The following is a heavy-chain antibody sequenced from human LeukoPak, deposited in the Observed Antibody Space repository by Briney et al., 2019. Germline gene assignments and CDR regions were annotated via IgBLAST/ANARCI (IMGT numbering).Heavy chain of an antibody. J-gene: IGHJ5*02. CDR2: INPNSGGT. Sequence: ASVKVSCKASGYTFTGYYMHWVRQAPGQGLEWMGWINPNSGGTNYAQKFQGRVTMTRDTSISTAYMELNRLRSDDTAVYYCARVTEQWLVRVDLNWFDPWGQGTLVTVSS. D-gene: IGHD6-19*01. V-gene: IGHV1-2*02. CDR1: GYTFTGYY. CDR3: ARVTEQWLVRVDLNWFDP.